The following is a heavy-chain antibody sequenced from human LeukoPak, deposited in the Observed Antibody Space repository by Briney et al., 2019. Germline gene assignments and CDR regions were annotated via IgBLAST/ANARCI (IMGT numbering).Heavy chain of an antibody. V-gene: IGHV3-23*01. Sequence: PGGSLRLSCAASGFTFSSYAMSWVRQAPGKGLEWVSAISGSGGSTYYADSVKGRFTISRDNSKNTLYLQMNSLRAEDTAVYYCAKNPGPGSRTILGYFDYWGQGTLVTVSS. J-gene: IGHJ4*02. D-gene: IGHD2-2*01. CDR1: GFTFSSYA. CDR3: AKNPGPGSRTILGYFDY. CDR2: ISGSGGST.